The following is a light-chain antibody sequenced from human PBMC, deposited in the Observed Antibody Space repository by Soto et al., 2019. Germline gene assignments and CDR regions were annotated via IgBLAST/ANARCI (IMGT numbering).Light chain of an antibody. V-gene: IGKV3-15*01. CDR2: WGS. CDR1: QSVGPN. CDR3: QQYENWPPYS. Sequence: TQSPATLSMSLGEEVTLSCRASQSVGPNLAWYQQRPGQAPRLLIHWGSTRANGVPARFRGSGRGTDFTLTISGLQSEDLAVYYCQQYENWPPYSFGQGTKLEIK. J-gene: IGKJ2*03.